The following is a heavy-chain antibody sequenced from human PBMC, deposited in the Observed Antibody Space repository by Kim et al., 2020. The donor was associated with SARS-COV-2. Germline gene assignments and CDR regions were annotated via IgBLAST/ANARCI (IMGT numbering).Heavy chain of an antibody. V-gene: IGHV1-18*01. Sequence: ASVKVSCKASGYTFTSYGISWVRQAPGQGLEWMGWISAYNGNTNYAQKLQGRVTMTTDTSTSTAYMELRSLRSDDTAVYYCARNYCDPFYYYYYMDVWGKGTTVTVSS. CDR1: GYTFTSYG. J-gene: IGHJ6*03. D-gene: IGHD3-22*01. CDR3: ARNYCDPFYYYYYMDV. CDR2: ISAYNGNT.